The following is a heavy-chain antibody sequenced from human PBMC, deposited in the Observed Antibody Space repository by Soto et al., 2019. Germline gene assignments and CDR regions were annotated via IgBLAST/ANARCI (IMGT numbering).Heavy chain of an antibody. V-gene: IGHV4-59*08. CDR3: ARRIKYYYAMDV. J-gene: IGHJ6*02. Sequence: PLETPSLTCTVSGVSISSYYLSLARQPPGKGLEWIGYISDSGSTNYNPSLKSRVTISVDTSNNQFSLKLSSVTAADTAVYYCARRIKYYYAMDVWGQGTTVTVSS. CDR2: ISDSGST. D-gene: IGHD2-15*01. CDR1: GVSISSYY.